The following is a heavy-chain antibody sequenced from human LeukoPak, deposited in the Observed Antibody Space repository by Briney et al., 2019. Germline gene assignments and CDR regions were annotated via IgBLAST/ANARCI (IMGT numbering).Heavy chain of an antibody. CDR2: INPIFGTA. Sequence: SVKVSCKASGGTFSSYAISWVGQAPGQGLEWMGGINPIFGTANYAQKCQVRVTITTDVYTIRAYMELSSLRSEDTAVYYCARGLVGAADYWGQGTLVTVSS. V-gene: IGHV1-69*05. CDR1: GGTFSSYA. J-gene: IGHJ4*02. D-gene: IGHD1-26*01. CDR3: ARGLVGAADY.